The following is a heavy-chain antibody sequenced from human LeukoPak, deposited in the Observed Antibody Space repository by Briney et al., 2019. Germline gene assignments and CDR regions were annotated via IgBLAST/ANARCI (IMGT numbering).Heavy chain of an antibody. J-gene: IGHJ6*03. Sequence: PGGSLRLSCAASGFTFSSYAMHWVRQAPGKGLEWVAVISYDGSNKYYADSVKGRFTISRDNSKNTLYLQMNSLRAEDTAVYYCARGITTYYYYYMDVGAKGPRSPSP. D-gene: IGHD1-1*01. V-gene: IGHV3-30*04. CDR3: ARGITTYYYYYMDV. CDR2: ISYDGSNK. CDR1: GFTFSSYA.